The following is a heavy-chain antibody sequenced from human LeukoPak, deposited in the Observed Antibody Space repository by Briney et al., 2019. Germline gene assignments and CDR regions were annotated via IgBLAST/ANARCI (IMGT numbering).Heavy chain of an antibody. CDR1: ENNFVNHW. CDR2: IYPSDSDT. J-gene: IGHJ4*02. V-gene: IGHV5-51*01. CDR3: ARRNDYGDPFDY. Sequence: GESLRISCKGSENNFVNHWIGWVRQTPGKGLEWMGIIYPSDSDTRYNPSFQGHVAFSADKSINTAYLQWSSLEASDTAIYYCARRNDYGDPFDYWGQGTLVTVSS. D-gene: IGHD4/OR15-4a*01.